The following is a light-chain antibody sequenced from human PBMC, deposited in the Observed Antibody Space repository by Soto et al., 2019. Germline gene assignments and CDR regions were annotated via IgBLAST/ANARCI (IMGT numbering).Light chain of an antibody. CDR2: DVS. V-gene: IGLV2-14*01. J-gene: IGLJ2*01. Sequence: QSALTQPASVSGSPERSITISCTGTSSDVGGYNYVSWYQQHPGKAPKLMIYDVSNRPSGVSNRFSGSKSGNTASLTISGLQAEDEADYYCSSYTSSSPVVFGGGTKVTVL. CDR3: SSYTSSSPVV. CDR1: SSDVGGYNY.